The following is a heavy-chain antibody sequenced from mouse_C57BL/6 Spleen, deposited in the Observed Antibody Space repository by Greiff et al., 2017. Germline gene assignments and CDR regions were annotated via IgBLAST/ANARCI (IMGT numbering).Heavy chain of an antibody. J-gene: IGHJ4*01. Sequence: VQLQQSGAELVRPGTSVKVSCKASGYAFTNYLIEWVKQRPGQGLEWIGVINPGSGGTNYNEKFKGKATLTADKSSSTAYMQLSSLTSEDSAVYFCARRHYYGSLYAMDYWGQGTSVTVSS. CDR2: INPGSGGT. V-gene: IGHV1-54*01. CDR1: GYAFTNYL. D-gene: IGHD1-1*01. CDR3: ARRHYYGSLYAMDY.